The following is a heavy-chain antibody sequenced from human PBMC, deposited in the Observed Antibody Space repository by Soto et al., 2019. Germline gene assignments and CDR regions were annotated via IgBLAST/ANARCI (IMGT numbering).Heavy chain of an antibody. CDR2: ISSSSTI. D-gene: IGHD6-6*01. CDR3: ARPEYSSSSYGMDV. CDR1: GFTFSSYS. J-gene: IGHJ6*02. Sequence: GGSQRLSYAASGFTFSSYSMNWVRQAPGKGLEWVSYISSSSTIYYADSVKGRFTISRDNAKNSLYLQMNSLRDEDTAVYYCARPEYSSSSYGMDVWGQGTTVTVSS. V-gene: IGHV3-48*02.